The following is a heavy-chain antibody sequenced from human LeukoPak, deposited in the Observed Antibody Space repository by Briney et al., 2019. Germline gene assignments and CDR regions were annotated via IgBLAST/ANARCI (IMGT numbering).Heavy chain of an antibody. V-gene: IGHV3-23*01. Sequence: GRSLRLSCAASGFTFSSXXMSWVRQAPGKGLEXVSVTSGSGGNTYYADSVKGRFTISRDNSKNTLYLQMNSLRAEDTAVYYCAKPYSSAYYPPGSWGQGTLVTVSS. D-gene: IGHD6-19*01. J-gene: IGHJ5*02. CDR3: AKPYSSAYYPPGS. CDR1: GFTFSSXX. CDR2: TSGSGGNT.